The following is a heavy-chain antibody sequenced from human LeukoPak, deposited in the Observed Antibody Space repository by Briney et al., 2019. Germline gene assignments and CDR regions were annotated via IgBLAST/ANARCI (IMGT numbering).Heavy chain of an antibody. D-gene: IGHD3-16*01. CDR2: IYYSGST. CDR3: ARGGTPQVRVAINWFDP. CDR1: GGSISSSSYY. J-gene: IGHJ5*02. Sequence: SETLSLTCTVSGGSISSSSYYWGWIRQPPGKGLEWIGNIYYSGSTNSNSSLKSRVTISVDTSKNQFSLKLSSVTAADTAVYYCARGGTPQVRVAINWFDPWGQGTLVTVSP. V-gene: IGHV4-39*01.